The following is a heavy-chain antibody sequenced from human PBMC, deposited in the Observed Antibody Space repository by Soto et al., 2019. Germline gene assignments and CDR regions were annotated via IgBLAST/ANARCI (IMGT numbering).Heavy chain of an antibody. D-gene: IGHD1-1*01. CDR1: CGSISSYY. J-gene: IGHJ5*02. CDR2: IYYSGST. Sequence: SETLSLTCTVSCGSISSYYWSWIRQPPGKGLEWIGYIYYSGSTNYNPSLKSRVNISGDTSKNQFCLKLSSVTAADTAVYYCARVGTDKKFEPRGQANLVKISS. CDR3: ARVGTDKKFEP. V-gene: IGHV4-59*01.